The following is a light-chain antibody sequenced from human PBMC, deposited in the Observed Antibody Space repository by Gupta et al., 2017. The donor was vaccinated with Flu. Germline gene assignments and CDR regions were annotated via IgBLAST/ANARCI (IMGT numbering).Light chain of an antibody. CDR1: QAIRSN. V-gene: IGKV3-15*01. Sequence: EIVMTQSPANLSVSPGERVTLSCRASQAIRSNLAWYQQKPGQTPRLLIYGASTRVSGFPDRFSGSGSGTEFTLTISSLQSEDFAVYYCQQFNTWPPFTFGQGTKLEIK. CDR3: QQFNTWPPFT. CDR2: GAS. J-gene: IGKJ2*01.